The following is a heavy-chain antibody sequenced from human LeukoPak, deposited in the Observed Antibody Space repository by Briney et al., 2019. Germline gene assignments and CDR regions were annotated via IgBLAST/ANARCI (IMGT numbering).Heavy chain of an antibody. Sequence: PSETLSLTCAVSGYSISSGYYWGWIRQPPGKGLEWIGYIYYSGSTNYNPSLKSRVTISVDTSKNRFSLKLSSVTAADTAVYYCARGLAMVRGVIAKYYMDVWGKGTTVTVSS. D-gene: IGHD3-10*01. J-gene: IGHJ6*03. CDR1: GYSISSGYY. V-gene: IGHV4-61*01. CDR2: IYYSGST. CDR3: ARGLAMVRGVIAKYYMDV.